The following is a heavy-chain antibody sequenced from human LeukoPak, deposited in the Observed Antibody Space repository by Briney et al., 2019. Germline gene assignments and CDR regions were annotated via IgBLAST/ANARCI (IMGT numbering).Heavy chain of an antibody. J-gene: IGHJ5*02. Sequence: SVKVSCKASGFTFTSYDINWVRQASGQGLEWMGWMNPNNGNTGYAQKFQGRVTMTRDTSISTAYMELRGLRSEDTAVYYCVRDGEGVAISVNYWFDPWGQGTLVTVSS. CDR3: VRDGEGVAISVNYWFDP. D-gene: IGHD3-10*01. CDR1: GFTFTSYD. CDR2: MNPNNGNT. V-gene: IGHV1-8*01.